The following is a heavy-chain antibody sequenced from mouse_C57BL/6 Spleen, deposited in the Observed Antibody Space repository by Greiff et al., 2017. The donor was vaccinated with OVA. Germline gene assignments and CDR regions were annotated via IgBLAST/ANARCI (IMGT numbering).Heavy chain of an antibody. CDR1: GYTFTSYD. D-gene: IGHD1-1*01. V-gene: IGHV1-85*01. J-gene: IGHJ3*01. Sequence: QVQLQQSGPELVKPGASVKLSCKASGYTFTSYDINWVKQRPGQGLEWIGWIYPRDGSTKYNEKLKGKATLTVDTSSSTAYMELHSLTSEDSAVYVCARGGIYYGSSYVWFAYWGQGTLVTVSA. CDR2: IYPRDGST. CDR3: ARGGIYYGSSYVWFAY.